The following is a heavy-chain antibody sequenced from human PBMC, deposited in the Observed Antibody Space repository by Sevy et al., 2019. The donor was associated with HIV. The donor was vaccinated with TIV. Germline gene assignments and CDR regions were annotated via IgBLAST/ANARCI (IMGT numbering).Heavy chain of an antibody. CDR3: VRAIQSEGSF. D-gene: IGHD2-2*02. CDR1: GFSLESYW. J-gene: IGHJ4*02. Sequence: GGSLRLSCVGFGFSLESYWMNWVRQAPGKGLECVANIKHDGSEIYYVDSVKGRFTVSRDNDRNLVYLQMNNLRVADTALYYCVRAIQSEGSFWGQGTRVTVSS. CDR2: IKHDGSEI. V-gene: IGHV3-7*01.